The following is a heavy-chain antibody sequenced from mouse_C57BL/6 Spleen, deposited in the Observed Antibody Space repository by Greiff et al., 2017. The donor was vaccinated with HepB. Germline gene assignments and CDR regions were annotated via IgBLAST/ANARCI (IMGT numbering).Heavy chain of an antibody. D-gene: IGHD1-3*01. CDR3: ARDAYNGGTHMDY. CDR1: GYSITSGYY. Sequence: EVKLQESGPGLVKPSQSLSLTCSVTGYSITSGYYWNWIRQFPGNKLECMYYITYDGSNNYNPSLKNRNTITRDTSTNPFFLKLKSVTTEDTATYYRARDAYNGGTHMDYWGQGNTLTVAS. CDR2: ITYDGSN. J-gene: IGHJ2*01. V-gene: IGHV3-6*01.